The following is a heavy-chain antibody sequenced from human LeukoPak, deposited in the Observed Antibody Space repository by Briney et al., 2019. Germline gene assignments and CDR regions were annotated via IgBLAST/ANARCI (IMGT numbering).Heavy chain of an antibody. CDR2: ISGSGGST. CDR1: VFTFNSYP. J-gene: IGHJ4*02. D-gene: IGHD2-15*01. Sequence: GGSLTLSCTPSVFTFNSYPVICPPQAPGKGGECLSSISGSGGSTYYAEYVKGRFTISRDNSKNTLYLQMNSLRAEDTAVYYCAKDDGYCSGGSCYPTYFDYWGQGTLVTVSS. V-gene: IGHV3-23*01. CDR3: AKDDGYCSGGSCYPTYFDY.